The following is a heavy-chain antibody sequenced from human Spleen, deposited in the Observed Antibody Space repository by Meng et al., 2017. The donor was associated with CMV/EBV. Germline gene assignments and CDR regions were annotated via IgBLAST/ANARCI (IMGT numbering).Heavy chain of an antibody. J-gene: IGHJ4*02. V-gene: IGHV3-30*04. Sequence: GESLKISCAASGFTFSRYVLHWVRQAPGKGLEWVAVISYDGSNEYYADSVKGRFTISRDNSKNTLYLQMNSLRAEDTAVYYCAKDPGPRLPWYYFDYWGQGTLVTVSS. CDR3: AKDPGPRLPWYYFDY. CDR2: ISYDGSNE. CDR1: GFTFSRYV. D-gene: IGHD1/OR15-1a*01.